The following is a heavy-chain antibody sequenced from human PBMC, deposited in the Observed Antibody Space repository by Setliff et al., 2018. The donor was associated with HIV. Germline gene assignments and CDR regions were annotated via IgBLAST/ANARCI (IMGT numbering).Heavy chain of an antibody. CDR1: GYSFPHYW. V-gene: IGHV5-51*01. D-gene: IGHD3-10*01. Sequence: GESLTISCKGLGYSFPHYWIGWVRQIPGKGLEWVAIIFPSDSDTIYSPSFEGQVTISADKSTNTAYLQWSTLKASDTATYYCTRHSLRPGISQYYYFADVWGTGTTVTVSS. CDR2: IFPSDSDT. J-gene: IGHJ6*04. CDR3: TRHSLRPGISQYYYFADV.